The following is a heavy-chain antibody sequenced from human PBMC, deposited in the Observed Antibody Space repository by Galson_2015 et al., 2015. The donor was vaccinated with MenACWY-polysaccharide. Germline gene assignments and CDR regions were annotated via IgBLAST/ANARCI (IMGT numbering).Heavy chain of an antibody. D-gene: IGHD3-10*01. J-gene: IGHJ4*02. CDR1: GYTFTSFG. Sequence: ASVKVSCKASGYTFTSFGISWVRQAPGQGLEWMGWISGYDGHTNYAQKFQGRVTMTTDTSTSTAYMELRSLRSDDTAVYYCARDPGSGSPYYFDYWGQGTLVTVSS. V-gene: IGHV1-18*01. CDR3: ARDPGSGSPYYFDY. CDR2: ISGYDGHT.